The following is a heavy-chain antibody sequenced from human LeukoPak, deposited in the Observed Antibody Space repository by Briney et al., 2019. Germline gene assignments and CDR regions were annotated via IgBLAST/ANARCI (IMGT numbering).Heavy chain of an antibody. J-gene: IGHJ4*02. CDR3: ASATEEYDSSGYLDY. V-gene: IGHV1-69*04. Sequence: ASVKVSCKASGGAFSSYAISWVRQAPGQGLEWMGRIIPILGIANYAQKFQGRVTITADKSTSTAYMELSSLRSEDTAVYYCASATEEYDSSGYLDYWGQGALVTVSS. D-gene: IGHD3-22*01. CDR1: GGAFSSYA. CDR2: IIPILGIA.